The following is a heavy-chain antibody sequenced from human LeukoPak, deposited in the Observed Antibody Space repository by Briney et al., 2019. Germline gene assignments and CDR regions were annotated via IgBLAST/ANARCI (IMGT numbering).Heavy chain of an antibody. CDR2: IKHDGSEK. D-gene: IGHD3-16*01. Sequence: GGSLRLSCAASGFTFSNYWMNWVRQAPGKGLEWVANIKHDGSEKYYVDSVKGRFSISRDNAKNSLYLQMNSLRAEDTALYYCASNWGSYPDCWGQGALVTVSA. CDR1: GFTFSNYW. J-gene: IGHJ4*02. V-gene: IGHV3-7*03. CDR3: ASNWGSYPDC.